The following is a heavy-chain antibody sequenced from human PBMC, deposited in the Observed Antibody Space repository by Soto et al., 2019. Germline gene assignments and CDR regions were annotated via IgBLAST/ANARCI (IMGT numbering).Heavy chain of an antibody. V-gene: IGHV5-10-1*01. CDR2: IDPSDSYT. CDR3: ARQLPGGVFDF. Sequence: GESLKISCKGSGYKFTNYWISWVRQMPGKGLEWMGRIDPSDSYTDYSPSFQGHVTMSADKSISTAYLQWSSLKASDTAIYYCARQLPGGVFDFWGQGTLVTVSS. J-gene: IGHJ4*02. CDR1: GYKFTNYW. D-gene: IGHD3-16*01.